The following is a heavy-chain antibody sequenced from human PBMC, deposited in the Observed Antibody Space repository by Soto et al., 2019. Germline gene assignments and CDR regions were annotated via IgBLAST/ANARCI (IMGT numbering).Heavy chain of an antibody. Sequence: HPGGSLRLSCAASGFTVSSNYMSWVRQAPGKGLEWVSVIYSGGSTYYADSVKGRFTISRDNSKNTLYLQMNSLRAEDTAVYYCARGGGQDREKYYYYYYMDVWGKGTTVTVSS. CDR3: ARGGGQDREKYYYYYYMDV. V-gene: IGHV3-66*01. D-gene: IGHD3-16*01. CDR2: IYSGGST. CDR1: GFTVSSNY. J-gene: IGHJ6*03.